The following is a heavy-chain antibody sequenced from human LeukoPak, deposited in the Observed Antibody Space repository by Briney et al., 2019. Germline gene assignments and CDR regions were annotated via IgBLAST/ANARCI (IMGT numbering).Heavy chain of an antibody. V-gene: IGHV4-34*01. CDR2: INHSGST. J-gene: IGHJ4*02. D-gene: IGHD3-16*02. CDR3: ARRTFGGVIAY. CDR1: VGPFCGYY. Sequence: SETLSLTCAVYVGPFCGYYWRWIRQPPGRGLEWIGEINHSGSTNYSTSLKSRGTLSVDTSKNQFSLRLCSVTAADTAVYYCARRTFGGVIAYWGQGTLVSVSS.